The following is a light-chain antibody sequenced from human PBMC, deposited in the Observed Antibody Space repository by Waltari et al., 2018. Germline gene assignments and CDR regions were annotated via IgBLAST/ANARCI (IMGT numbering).Light chain of an antibody. Sequence: EVVLTQSPGTLSLSPGETATLSCRASQNIGRYLVWYQQKSGQAPRLLIYGASTRATGIPDRFSGSGSGTDFSLTISRLEAEDFAVYYCQNHERLPATFGQGTKVEIK. J-gene: IGKJ1*01. CDR3: QNHERLPAT. CDR1: QNIGRY. V-gene: IGKV3-20*01. CDR2: GAS.